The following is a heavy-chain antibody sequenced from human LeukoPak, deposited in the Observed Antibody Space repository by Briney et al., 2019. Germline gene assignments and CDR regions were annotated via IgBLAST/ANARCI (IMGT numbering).Heavy chain of an antibody. J-gene: IGHJ4*02. V-gene: IGHV4-39*07. D-gene: IGHD5-12*01. Sequence: SETLSLTCTVSGGSISSSSYYWGWIRQPPGKGLEWIGSIYYSGSTYYNPSLKSRVTISVDTSNNQFSLNLSSVTAADTAVYYCARDNQGYSGYDSRFDYWGQGTLVTVSS. CDR2: IYYSGST. CDR3: ARDNQGYSGYDSRFDY. CDR1: GGSISSSSYY.